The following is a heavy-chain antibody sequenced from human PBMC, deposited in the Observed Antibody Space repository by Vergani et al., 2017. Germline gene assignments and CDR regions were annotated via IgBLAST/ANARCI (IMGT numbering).Heavy chain of an antibody. CDR3: AKDSSYDILTGTIDY. CDR2: IWYDGSNK. J-gene: IGHJ4*02. D-gene: IGHD3-9*01. V-gene: IGHV3-33*06. Sequence: QVQLVESGGGVVQPGRSLRLSCAASGFTFSSYGMHWVRQAPGKGLEWVAVIWYDGSNKYYADSVKGRFTISRDNSKNTLYLQMNSLRTEDTALYYCAKDSSYDILTGTIDYWGQGTRVTVSS. CDR1: GFTFSSYG.